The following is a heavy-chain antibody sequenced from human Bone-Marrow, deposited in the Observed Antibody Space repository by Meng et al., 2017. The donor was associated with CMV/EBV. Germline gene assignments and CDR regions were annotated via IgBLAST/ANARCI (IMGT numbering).Heavy chain of an antibody. Sequence: SGPTLVKPTQTLTLTCSFSLTTSGAGVGWIRQAPGKPLEWLALIYWNGDKYYRPSLKSRLTMIKDTSENLVVLRMTDMDPVDTATYYCAHTTHVLRDTAWSYYFEYWDQGTLVTVSS. CDR1: LTTSGAG. CDR3: AHTTHVLRDTAWSYYFEY. J-gene: IGHJ4*02. D-gene: IGHD2-21*01. CDR2: IYWNGDK. V-gene: IGHV2-5*01.